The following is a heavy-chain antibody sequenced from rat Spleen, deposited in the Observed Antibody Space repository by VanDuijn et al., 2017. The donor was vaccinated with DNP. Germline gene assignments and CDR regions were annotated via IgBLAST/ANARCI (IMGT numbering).Heavy chain of an antibody. D-gene: IGHD1-4*01. CDR1: GFTFSNYD. V-gene: IGHV5-27*01. CDR2: ISTSGGST. J-gene: IGHJ3*01. CDR3: TRGRYPGRTRWGVAY. Sequence: EVQLVESGGGLVQPGRSLKLSCAASGFTFSNYDMAWVRQAPTKGLEWVASISTSGGSTYYRDSVKGRCTISRDNAKSTLYLQMNSLRSEDTATYYCTRGRYPGRTRWGVAYWGQGTLVTVAS.